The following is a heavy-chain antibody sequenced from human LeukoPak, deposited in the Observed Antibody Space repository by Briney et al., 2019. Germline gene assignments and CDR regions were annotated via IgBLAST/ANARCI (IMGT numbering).Heavy chain of an antibody. Sequence: GESLKISCEGSGYTFSNYWIDWVRQMPGKGLEWMGMIYPGDSDTRYSPSFQGQVTFSADKSINTAYLQWSSLKASDTAMYYCARRSEQTPYFEYWGQGTLVTVSS. CDR2: IYPGDSDT. J-gene: IGHJ4*02. V-gene: IGHV5-51*01. D-gene: IGHD2-15*01. CDR3: ARRSEQTPYFEY. CDR1: GYTFSNYW.